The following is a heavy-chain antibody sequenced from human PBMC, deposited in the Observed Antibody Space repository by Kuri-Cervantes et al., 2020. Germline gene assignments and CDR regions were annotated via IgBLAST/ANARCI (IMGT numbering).Heavy chain of an antibody. D-gene: IGHD2-2*01. CDR1: GFTFSSYG. V-gene: IGHV3-30*18. J-gene: IGHJ6*02. Sequence: GESLKISWAASGFTFSSYGMHWVRQAPGKGLEWVAVISYDGSNKYYADSVKGRFTISRDNSKNTLYLQMNSLRAEDTAVYYCAKARYAYGLPGMDVWGQGTTVTVSS. CDR3: AKARYAYGLPGMDV. CDR2: ISYDGSNK.